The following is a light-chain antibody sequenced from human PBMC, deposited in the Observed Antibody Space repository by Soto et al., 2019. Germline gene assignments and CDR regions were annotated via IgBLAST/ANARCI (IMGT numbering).Light chain of an antibody. CDR3: QTWGTGSVV. CDR1: SGHSSYA. Sequence: QSVLTQSPSASASLGASVKLTCTLSSGHSSYAIAWHQQQPEKGPRYLMKLNSDGSHSKGDGIPDRFSGSSSGAERYLTISSLQSDDEADYYCQTWGTGSVVFGGGTKLTV. J-gene: IGLJ2*01. CDR2: LNSDGSH. V-gene: IGLV4-69*01.